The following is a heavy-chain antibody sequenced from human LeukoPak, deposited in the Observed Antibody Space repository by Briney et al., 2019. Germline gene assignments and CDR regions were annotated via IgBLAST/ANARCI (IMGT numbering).Heavy chain of an antibody. CDR2: VIPIFGTA. CDR3: AGGPSYYYDSSGYSI. CDR1: GGTFSSYA. Sequence: GSSVKVSCKASGGTFSSYAISWVRQAPGQGLEWMGWVIPIFGTANYAQKFQGRVTITADESTSTAYMELSSLRSEDTAVYYCAGGPSYYYDSSGYSIWGQGTLVTVSS. J-gene: IGHJ4*02. D-gene: IGHD3-22*01. V-gene: IGHV1-69*01.